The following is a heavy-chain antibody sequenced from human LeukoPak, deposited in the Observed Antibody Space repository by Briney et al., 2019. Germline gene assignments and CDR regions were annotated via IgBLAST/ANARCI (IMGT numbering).Heavy chain of an antibody. D-gene: IGHD3-3*01. CDR2: IRYDGSNK. CDR3: AKDINDFWSGYYSGVDY. CDR1: GFTFSSYG. Sequence: GGSLRLSCAASGFTFSSYGMHWVRQAPGKGLEWVAFIRYDGSNKYHADSVKGRFTISRDNSKNTLYLQMNSLRAEDTAVYYCAKDINDFWSGYYSGVDYWGQGTLVTVSS. J-gene: IGHJ4*02. V-gene: IGHV3-30*02.